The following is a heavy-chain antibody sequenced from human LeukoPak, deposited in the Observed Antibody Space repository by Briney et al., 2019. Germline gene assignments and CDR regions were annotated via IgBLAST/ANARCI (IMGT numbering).Heavy chain of an antibody. V-gene: IGHV3-7*02. CDR1: GVTFSSFW. Sequence: KLGGSLRLSCAASGVTFSSFWMKWVRQAPGKGLEWVANIQDNGNEKNYVDSVKSRFTTSRDNAKNSLYLQMNSLRAEDTAVYYCATYSRDWTGIEYWGQGTLVTVSS. D-gene: IGHD3/OR15-3a*01. CDR2: IQDNGNEK. CDR3: ATYSRDWTGIEY. J-gene: IGHJ4*02.